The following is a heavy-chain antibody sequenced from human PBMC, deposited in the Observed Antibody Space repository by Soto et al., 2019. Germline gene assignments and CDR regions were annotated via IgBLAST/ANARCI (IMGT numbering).Heavy chain of an antibody. CDR3: ARGGPAGGLDV. J-gene: IGHJ1*01. CDR1: GFTFRSYV. V-gene: IGHV3-30*19. CDR2: TSYDGSDK. D-gene: IGHD3-16*01. Sequence: QVQLVESGGGVVQPGTSLRVSCVGSGFTFRSYVIHWVRQAPGKGLEWVALTSYDGSDKYYDNSVRGRFTISSDNSRNTVDLQMDSLRLEDTALYYCARGGPAGGLDVWGQGTLVYVSS.